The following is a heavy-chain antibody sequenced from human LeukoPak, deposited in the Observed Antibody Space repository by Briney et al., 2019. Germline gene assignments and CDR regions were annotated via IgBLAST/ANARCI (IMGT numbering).Heavy chain of an antibody. CDR1: GGSISSYY. Sequence: SETLSLTCTVSGGSISSYYWSWIRQPPGKGLEWIAYSYYSGSTNYNPSLKSQVTISVDTSKNQFSLKLSSVTAADTAVYYCARGYYDSSGYYYFDYWGQGTLVTVSS. J-gene: IGHJ4*02. CDR2: SYYSGST. V-gene: IGHV4-59*01. D-gene: IGHD3-22*01. CDR3: ARGYYDSSGYYYFDY.